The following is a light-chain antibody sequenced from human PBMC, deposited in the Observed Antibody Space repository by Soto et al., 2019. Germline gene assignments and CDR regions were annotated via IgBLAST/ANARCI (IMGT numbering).Light chain of an antibody. V-gene: IGKV1-5*03. CDR3: QEYNGNSGLT. CDR1: QNIRTW. CDR2: SAS. J-gene: IGKJ4*01. Sequence: DIQMTQSPSTLSASVGDRVTITCRASQNIRTWLAWYQQKPGKAPELLIYSASGLESGVPSRFSGSGFGTAFTLTISSLQPDDFATYYCQEYNGNSGLTFGGGTKVEIK.